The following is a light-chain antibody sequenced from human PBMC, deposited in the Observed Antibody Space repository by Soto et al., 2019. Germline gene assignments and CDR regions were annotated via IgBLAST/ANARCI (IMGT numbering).Light chain of an antibody. CDR3: QHYGSSVPWT. CDR2: AAT. J-gene: IGKJ1*01. CDR1: QSVTSNY. Sequence: EVVLMQSPGTVSLSPGERATLSCRASQSVTSNYLAWYQQKPGQAPRLLIYAATSRASGIPDRFSGSGSGTDFTLSISRVESEDFAVYYCQHYGSSVPWTFGQGTKVEIK. V-gene: IGKV3-20*01.